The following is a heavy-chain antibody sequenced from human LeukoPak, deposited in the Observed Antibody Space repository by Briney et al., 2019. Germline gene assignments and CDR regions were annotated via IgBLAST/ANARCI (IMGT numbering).Heavy chain of an antibody. D-gene: IGHD2-2*01. J-gene: IGHJ4*02. CDR1: GFTFSSYW. CDR3: VRGCSSTSCYPFDC. Sequence: GGSLRLSCAASGFTFSSYWMSWVRQAPGKGLEWVANIKQDGSEKYYVDSVKGRFTISRDNARNTLYMQMNSLRAEDTAVYYCVRGCSSTSCYPFDCWGQGTLVTVSS. V-gene: IGHV3-7*04. CDR2: IKQDGSEK.